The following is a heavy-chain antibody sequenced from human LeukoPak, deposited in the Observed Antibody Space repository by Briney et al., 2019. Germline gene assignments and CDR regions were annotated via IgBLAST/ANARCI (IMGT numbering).Heavy chain of an antibody. V-gene: IGHV3-30*18. CDR2: ISFDEKNK. CDR3: AKTRGSGPFDY. J-gene: IGHJ4*02. CDR1: GFTFSSYA. Sequence: GGSLRLSCAASGFTFSSYAMSWVRQDPGKGLEWVALISFDEKNKYYADSVKGRFTISRDNSKNTLYLQMNNLRAEDTAVYYCAKTRGSGPFDYWGQGTLVTASS. D-gene: IGHD3-10*01.